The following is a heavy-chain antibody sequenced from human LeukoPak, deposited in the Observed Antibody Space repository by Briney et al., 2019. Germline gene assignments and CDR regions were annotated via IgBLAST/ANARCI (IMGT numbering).Heavy chain of an antibody. Sequence: PSETLSLTCTVSGGSISSNSYYWGWIRQPPGKGLEWIGSIYSSGSTYYNPSLKSRVTISVDTSKNQLSLRLSSVIAADTAVYYCANYYDSSGKYYFDYWGQGTLVTVSS. V-gene: IGHV4-39*01. J-gene: IGHJ4*02. CDR1: GGSISSNSYY. CDR3: ANYYDSSGKYYFDY. D-gene: IGHD3-22*01. CDR2: IYSSGST.